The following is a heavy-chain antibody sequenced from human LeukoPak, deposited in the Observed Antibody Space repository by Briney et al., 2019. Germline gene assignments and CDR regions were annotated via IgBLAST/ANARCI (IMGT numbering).Heavy chain of an antibody. Sequence: ASVKVSCKVSGYTLTELSMHWVRQAPGKGLEWMGGFDPEDGETIYAQKFQGRVTMTEGTSTDTAYMELSSLRSEDTAVYYCAIRVGVAVTIDAFDIWGQGTMVTVSS. V-gene: IGHV1-24*01. D-gene: IGHD6-19*01. CDR1: GYTLTELS. CDR3: AIRVGVAVTIDAFDI. J-gene: IGHJ3*02. CDR2: FDPEDGET.